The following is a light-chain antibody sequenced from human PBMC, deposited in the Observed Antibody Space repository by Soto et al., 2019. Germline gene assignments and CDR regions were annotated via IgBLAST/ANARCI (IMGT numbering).Light chain of an antibody. CDR3: QLYGSSAYT. J-gene: IGKJ2*01. CDR2: GAS. V-gene: IGKV3-20*01. Sequence: EIVLTQSPGTLSLSPGERATLSCMASQSVTSYYLAWYQQKPGQAPRLLIYGASRRATDIPDRVNGSGSGTDFTLTISGLESEYFAVSYCQLYGSSAYTLGQGTKLEIK. CDR1: QSVTSYY.